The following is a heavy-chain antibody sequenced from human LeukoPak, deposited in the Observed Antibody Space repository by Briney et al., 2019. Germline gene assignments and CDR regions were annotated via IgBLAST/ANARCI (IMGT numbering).Heavy chain of an antibody. CDR1: GYTFTSYG. J-gene: IGHJ4*02. CDR3: ATAGYGSYNFDY. CDR2: ISPYNDIT. Sequence: ASVKVSCKASGYTFTSYGINWVRQAPGQGLEWMGWISPYNDITNYAQKFQGRVTVTTDTSTSTAYMEVRSLRSDDTAVYYCATAGYGSYNFDYWGQGTLVTVSS. V-gene: IGHV1-18*01. D-gene: IGHD1-26*01.